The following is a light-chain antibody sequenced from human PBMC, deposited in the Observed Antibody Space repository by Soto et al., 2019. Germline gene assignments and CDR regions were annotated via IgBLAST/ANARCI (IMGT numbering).Light chain of an antibody. V-gene: IGLV2-8*01. J-gene: IGLJ3*02. Sequence: QSALTQPPSASGSPGQSVTISCTGTSGDVGGYNFVSWYQKHPGKAPKYMIYEVSKRPSGVPDRFSGSKSGNTASLTVSGLQAEDEADYYCSSYAGGIKWVFGGGTQLTVL. CDR2: EVS. CDR3: SSYAGGIKWV. CDR1: SGDVGGYNF.